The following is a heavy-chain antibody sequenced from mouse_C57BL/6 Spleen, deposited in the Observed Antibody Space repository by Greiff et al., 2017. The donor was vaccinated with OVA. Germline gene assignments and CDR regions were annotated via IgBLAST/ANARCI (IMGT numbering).Heavy chain of an antibody. Sequence: VQLQQSGAELVKPGASVKLSCKASGYTFTSYWMQWVKQRPGQGLEWIGEIDPSDSYTNFNQTFKGKAPLTVDNSSSTAYMQLSSLTSEYSAVYYCARRLYDYDGDYCAMDYWGQGTSVTVSS. CDR1: GYTFTSYW. CDR3: ARRLYDYDGDYCAMDY. CDR2: IDPSDSYT. D-gene: IGHD2-4*01. V-gene: IGHV1-50*01. J-gene: IGHJ4*01.